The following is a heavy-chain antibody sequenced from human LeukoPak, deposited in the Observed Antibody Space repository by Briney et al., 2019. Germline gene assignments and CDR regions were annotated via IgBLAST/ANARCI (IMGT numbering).Heavy chain of an antibody. CDR2: ISYDGSNK. V-gene: IGHV3-30*18. Sequence: GGSLRLSCAASGFTFSSYGMHWVRQAPGKGLEWVAVISYDGSNKYYADSVKGRFTISRDNSKNTLYLQMNSLRAEDTAVYYCPKEMTTVTTFSLDYWGQGTLVTVSS. D-gene: IGHD4-17*01. J-gene: IGHJ4*02. CDR1: GFTFSSYG. CDR3: PKEMTTVTTFSLDY.